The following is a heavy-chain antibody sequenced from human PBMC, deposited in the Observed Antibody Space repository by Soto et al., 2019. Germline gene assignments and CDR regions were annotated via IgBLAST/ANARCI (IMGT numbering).Heavy chain of an antibody. D-gene: IGHD6-6*01. J-gene: IGHJ4*02. CDR3: ARGPLYSSSTPSFGEFEFDY. CDR1: GFTFSDYY. V-gene: IGHV3-11*01. Sequence: PGGSLRLSCAASGFTFSDYYRSWIRQAPGKGLEWVSYISSSGSTIYYADSVKGRFTISRDNAKNSLYLQMNSLRAEDTAVYYCARGPLYSSSTPSFGEFEFDYWGQGTLVTVSS. CDR2: ISSSGSTI.